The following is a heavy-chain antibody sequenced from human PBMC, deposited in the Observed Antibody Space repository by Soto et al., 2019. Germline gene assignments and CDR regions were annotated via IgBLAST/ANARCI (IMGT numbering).Heavy chain of an antibody. V-gene: IGHV1-46*01. CDR2: INPSGGST. CDR3: ARDIVVVVAATPPFYGMDV. Sequence: GASVKVSCKASGYTFTSYYMHWVRQAPGQGLEWMGIINPSGGSTSYAQKFQGRVTMTRDTSTSTVYMELSSLRSEDTAVYYCARDIVVVVAATPPFYGMDVWRQGTTVTVSS. D-gene: IGHD2-15*01. CDR1: GYTFTSYY. J-gene: IGHJ6*02.